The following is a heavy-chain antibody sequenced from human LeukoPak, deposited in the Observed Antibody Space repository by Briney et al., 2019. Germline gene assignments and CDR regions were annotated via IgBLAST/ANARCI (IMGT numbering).Heavy chain of an antibody. Sequence: SETLSLTCTVSGGPISSSTYYWGWIRQPPGKGLEWIGSVYYGGSTYYSPSLKSRVAISVDTSKNQFSLKLSSVTAADTAVYFCARAERYSGSFDYWGQGALVTVSS. V-gene: IGHV4-39*07. CDR3: ARAERYSGSFDY. J-gene: IGHJ4*02. CDR2: VYYGGST. CDR1: GGPISSSTYY. D-gene: IGHD1-26*01.